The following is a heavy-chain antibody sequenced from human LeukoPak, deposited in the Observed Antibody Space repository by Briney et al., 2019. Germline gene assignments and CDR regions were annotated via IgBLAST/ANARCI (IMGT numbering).Heavy chain of an antibody. J-gene: IGHJ5*02. Sequence: PGGSLRLSCAAPGFTFSSYGMHWVRQAPGKGLGWVAVIWYDGSNKYYADSVKGRFTISRDNSKNTLYLQMNSLRDKDTAVYYCVKDVSNSSAVYNWFDLWGQGTLVTVSS. D-gene: IGHD3-22*01. CDR1: GFTFSSYG. CDR2: IWYDGSNK. CDR3: VKDVSNSSAVYNWFDL. V-gene: IGHV3-33*06.